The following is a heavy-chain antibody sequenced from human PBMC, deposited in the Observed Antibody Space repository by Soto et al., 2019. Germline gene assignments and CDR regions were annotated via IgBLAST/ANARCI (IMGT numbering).Heavy chain of an antibody. CDR2: IWYDGSNK. V-gene: IGHV3-33*01. CDR3: ARDWSRRSDAFDI. CDR1: GFTFSSYG. Sequence: GGSLRLSCAASGFTFSSYGMHWVRQAPGKGLEWVAVIWYDGSNKYYADSVKGRFTISRDNSKNTLYLQMNSLRAEDTAVYYCARDWSRRSDAFDIWGQGTMVTVSS. D-gene: IGHD3-3*01. J-gene: IGHJ3*02.